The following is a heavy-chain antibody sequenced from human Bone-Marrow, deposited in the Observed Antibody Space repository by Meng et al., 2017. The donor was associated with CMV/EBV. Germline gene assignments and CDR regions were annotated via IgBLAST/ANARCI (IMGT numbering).Heavy chain of an antibody. CDR2: ISAYNGNT. D-gene: IGHD1-26*01. CDR3: ARDRFPGHSGSYPLGY. Sequence: ASVKVSCKASGYTFTSYGISWVRQAPGQGLEWMGWISAYNGNTNYAQKLQGRVTMTTDTSTSTAYMELRSLRSDDTAVYYCARDRFPGHSGSYPLGYCGQGTLVTVSS. CDR1: GYTFTSYG. J-gene: IGHJ4*02. V-gene: IGHV1-18*01.